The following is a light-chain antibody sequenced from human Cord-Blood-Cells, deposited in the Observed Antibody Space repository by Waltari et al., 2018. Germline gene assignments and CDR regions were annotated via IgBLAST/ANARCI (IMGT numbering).Light chain of an antibody. V-gene: IGKV1-39*01. Sequence: DIQMPQSPSSLSASVGDRATITCRASKSIGIYLNWSQQKPGKVPKLLIYAASSLQSGVPSRCSESEYGTDFTRTICRRQPEDFATYYCQQSYSTLWTFGQGTTVEIK. CDR2: AAS. CDR3: QQSYSTLWT. J-gene: IGKJ1*01. CDR1: KSIGIY.